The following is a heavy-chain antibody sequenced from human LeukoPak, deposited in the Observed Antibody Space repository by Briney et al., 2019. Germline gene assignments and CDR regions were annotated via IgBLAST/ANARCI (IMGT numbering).Heavy chain of an antibody. Sequence: PGGSLRLSCAASGFTVSSNYMSWVRQAPGKGLEWVSITYSGGSTYYTDSVKGRFTISRDNSKNTLYLQVNSLRAEDTAVYYCARDPRAMVRGVDAFDIWGQGTMVTVSS. J-gene: IGHJ3*02. CDR1: GFTVSSNY. CDR2: TYSGGST. V-gene: IGHV3-66*02. CDR3: ARDPRAMVRGVDAFDI. D-gene: IGHD3-10*01.